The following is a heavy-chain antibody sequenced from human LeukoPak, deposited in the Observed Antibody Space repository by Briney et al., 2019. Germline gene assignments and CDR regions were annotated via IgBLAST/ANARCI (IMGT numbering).Heavy chain of an antibody. CDR1: GFTFSSYW. Sequence: PGGSLRLSCAASGFTFSSYWMTWVRQAPGKGPEWVANIKQDGSEKYYVDSVKGRFTISRDNAKYSLYLQMNSLRAEDTAVYYCAGEVKGNSWLDYWGQGTPVTVSS. CDR3: AGEVKGNSWLDY. J-gene: IGHJ4*02. V-gene: IGHV3-7*01. CDR2: IKQDGSEK. D-gene: IGHD2-2*01.